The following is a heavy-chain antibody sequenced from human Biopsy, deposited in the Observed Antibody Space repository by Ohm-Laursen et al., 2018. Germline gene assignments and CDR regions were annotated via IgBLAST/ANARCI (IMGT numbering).Heavy chain of an antibody. CDR2: IIHHFGAT. CDR3: ATKLTGYFHH. Sequence: GSSVKVSCKPSGGTFGSNDISWVRQAPGQGLEWMGGIIHHFGATDYAQKFQDRVTVVADTSTSTATMELRSLRSDDTAVYYCATKLTGYFHHWGQGTLVIVSS. V-gene: IGHV1-69*06. J-gene: IGHJ1*01. CDR1: GGTFGSND. D-gene: IGHD3-9*01.